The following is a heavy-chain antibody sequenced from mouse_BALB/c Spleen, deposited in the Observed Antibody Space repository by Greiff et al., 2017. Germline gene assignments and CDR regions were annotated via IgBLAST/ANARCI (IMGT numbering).Heavy chain of an antibody. J-gene: IGHJ2*01. D-gene: IGHD1-1*01. CDR2: ILPGSGST. V-gene: IGHV1-9*01. CDR1: GYTFSSYW. CDR3: ARRTFYYYGSSYVNDVDY. Sequence: QVQLQQSGAELMKPGASVKISCKATGYTFSSYWIEWVKQRPGHGLEWIGEILPGSGSTNYNEKFKGKATFTADTSSNTAYMQLSSLTSEDSAVYDCARRTFYYYGSSYVNDVDYGGQGTTLTGSS.